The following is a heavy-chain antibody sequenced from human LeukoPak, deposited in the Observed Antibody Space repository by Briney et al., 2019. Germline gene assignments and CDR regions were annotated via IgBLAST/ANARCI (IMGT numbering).Heavy chain of an antibody. CDR3: ATHSGTPGGGDTFDI. Sequence: GGSLRLSCAASGFTLSSYSMNWVRQAPGKGLEWVSHISSSSSTIYYADSVRGRFTISRDNAKNSLYLQMNSLRAEDTAVYYCATHSGTPGGGDTFDIWGQGAMVTVSS. D-gene: IGHD3-10*01. V-gene: IGHV3-48*01. J-gene: IGHJ3*02. CDR2: ISSSSSTI. CDR1: GFTLSSYS.